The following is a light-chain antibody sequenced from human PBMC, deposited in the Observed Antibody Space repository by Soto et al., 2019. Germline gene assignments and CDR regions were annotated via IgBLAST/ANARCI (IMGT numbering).Light chain of an antibody. Sequence: DIQMTQSPSSLSASVGDRVTITCRASQDISNYVAWYQQRPGKVPKLLISGASTLQSGVPSRFSGSGSGTDFTLTISSLQPEDIATYFCQRYDSAPQTFGQGTKVEI. CDR1: QDISNY. J-gene: IGKJ1*01. CDR2: GAS. V-gene: IGKV1-27*01. CDR3: QRYDSAPQT.